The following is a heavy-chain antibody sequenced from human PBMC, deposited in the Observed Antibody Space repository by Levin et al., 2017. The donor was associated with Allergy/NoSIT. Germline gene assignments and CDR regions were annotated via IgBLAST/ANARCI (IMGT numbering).Heavy chain of an antibody. CDR1: GGSISSTSHY. Sequence: SETLSLTCTVSGGSISSTSHYWGWIRQPPGKGLEWIGSAYYTAGTFYNPSLKSRVTMSVDTSKNQFSLKLSSVTAADTALYYCAREPYYDYVMDGWGQGTTVTVS. CDR3: AREPYYDYVMDG. V-gene: IGHV4-39*02. CDR2: AYYTAGT. J-gene: IGHJ6*02.